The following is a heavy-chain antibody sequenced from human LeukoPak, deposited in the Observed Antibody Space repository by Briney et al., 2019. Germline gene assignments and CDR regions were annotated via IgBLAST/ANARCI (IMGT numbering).Heavy chain of an antibody. J-gene: IGHJ4*02. D-gene: IGHD4-23*01. CDR1: GFFFTIYG. V-gene: IGHV3-33*01. Sequence: GGSLRLSCAASGFFFTIYGVQWVRQAPGRGLEWVAVIWYEGTNKYYADSVKGRFTISRDTSNNLLYLQMNSLRAEDTAVYYGARVSESGNSDYWGQGTLVTVSS. CDR3: ARVSESGNSDY. CDR2: IWYEGTNK.